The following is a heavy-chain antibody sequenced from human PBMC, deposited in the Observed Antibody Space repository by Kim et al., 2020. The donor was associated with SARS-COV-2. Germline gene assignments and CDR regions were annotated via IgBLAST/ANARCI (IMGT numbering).Heavy chain of an antibody. J-gene: IGHJ4*02. CDR3: ARDDDSSGSLAY. CDR1: GGTFSSYA. Sequence: SVKVSCKASGGTFSSYAISWVRQAPGQGLEWMGRIIPILGIANYAQKFQGRVTITADKSTSTAYMELSSLRSEDTAVYYCARDDDSSGSLAYWGQGTLVTVSS. V-gene: IGHV1-69*04. CDR2: IIPILGIA. D-gene: IGHD3-22*01.